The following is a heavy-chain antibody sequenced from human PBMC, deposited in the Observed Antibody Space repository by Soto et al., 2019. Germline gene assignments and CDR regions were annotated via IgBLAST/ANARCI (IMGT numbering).Heavy chain of an antibody. CDR3: ARRRSGSWYEFFAH. D-gene: IGHD6-13*01. CDR1: GFSLTTSGLG. CDR2: AYWDEDK. V-gene: IGHV2-5*02. Sequence: QITLKESGPTLVNPTQTLTLTCTVSGFSLTTSGLGVGWIRQPPGKALESLALAYWDEDKRYSPSLKGRLTTTKDTSKNQVVLTMTTMDPVDTATYSCARRRSGSWYEFFAHWGQGTRVTVSS. J-gene: IGHJ4*02.